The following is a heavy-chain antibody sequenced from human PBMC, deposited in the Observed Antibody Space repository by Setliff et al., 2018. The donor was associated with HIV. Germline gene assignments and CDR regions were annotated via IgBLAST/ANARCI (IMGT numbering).Heavy chain of an antibody. J-gene: IGHJ3*02. CDR3: ARTRDCSSSGCFYHAFDM. CDR2: IYYSGNA. V-gene: IGHV4-39*01. D-gene: IGHD2-2*01. Sequence: PSETLSLTCTVSGGSISSSSYYWGWIRQPPGKGLEWIGHIYYSGNAHYNPSLKSRVTMSVDTSKNQFSLKFGSVTAADMAVYYCARTRDCSSSGCFYHAFDMWGQGTMVTVSS. CDR1: GGSISSSSYY.